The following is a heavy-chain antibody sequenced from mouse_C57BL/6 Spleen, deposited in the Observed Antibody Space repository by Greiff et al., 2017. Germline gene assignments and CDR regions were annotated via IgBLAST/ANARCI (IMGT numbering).Heavy chain of an antibody. CDR2: IRNKANGYTT. Sequence: DVKLVESVGGLVQPGGSLSLSCAASGFTFTDYYMSWVRQPPGKALEWLGFIRNKANGYTTEYSASVKGRFTISRDNSQSILYLQMNALRAEDSATYYCARSYYNKRNYAMDYWGQGTSVTVSS. CDR1: GFTFTDYY. D-gene: IGHD2-5*01. V-gene: IGHV7-3*01. CDR3: ARSYYNKRNYAMDY. J-gene: IGHJ4*01.